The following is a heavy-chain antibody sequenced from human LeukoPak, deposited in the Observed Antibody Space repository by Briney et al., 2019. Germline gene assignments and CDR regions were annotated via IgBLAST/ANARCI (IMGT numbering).Heavy chain of an antibody. D-gene: IGHD3-10*01. J-gene: IGHJ4*02. CDR3: ARPHFYRSGNYYPDY. Sequence: LGESLKISCRGSGYSFTTYWIGWVRQMPGKGLEWMGIIYPGDSDTRYSPSFQGQVTISADKSISTAYLQWSSLKASDTAMYYCARPHFYRSGNYYPDYRGQGTLVSV. V-gene: IGHV5-51*01. CDR1: GYSFTTYW. CDR2: IYPGDSDT.